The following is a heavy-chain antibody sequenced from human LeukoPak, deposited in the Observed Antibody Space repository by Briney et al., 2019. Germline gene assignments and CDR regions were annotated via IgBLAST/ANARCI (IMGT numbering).Heavy chain of an antibody. CDR1: GFTFSSYG. Sequence: GGSLRLSCAASGFTFSSYGMHWVRQAPGKGLEWVAVISYDGSNKYYADSVKGRFTISRDNSKNTLYLQMNSLRAEDTAVYYCAKAQDSHPDYFDYWGQGTLVTVSS. CDR2: ISYDGSNK. V-gene: IGHV3-30*18. D-gene: IGHD2-15*01. CDR3: AKAQDSHPDYFDY. J-gene: IGHJ4*02.